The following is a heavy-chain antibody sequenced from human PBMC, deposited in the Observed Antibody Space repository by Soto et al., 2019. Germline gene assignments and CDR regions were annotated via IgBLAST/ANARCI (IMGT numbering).Heavy chain of an antibody. CDR1: GGTFSSYA. V-gene: IGHV1-69*13. CDR3: ATIFGVAPSHGMDV. J-gene: IGHJ6*02. D-gene: IGHD3-3*01. CDR2: IIPIFGTA. Sequence: SVKVSCKASGGTFSSYAISWVRQAPGQGLEWMGGIIPIFGTANYAQKFQGRVTITADESTSTAYMELSSVTAADTAVYYCATIFGVAPSHGMDVWGQGTTVTVSS.